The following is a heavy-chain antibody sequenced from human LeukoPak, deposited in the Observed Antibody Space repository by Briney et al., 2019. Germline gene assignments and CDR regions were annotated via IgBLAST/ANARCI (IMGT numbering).Heavy chain of an antibody. V-gene: IGHV1-18*01. J-gene: IGHJ4*02. CDR1: GYTFTDFG. CDR2: ISTYNGDT. Sequence: ASVTVPCKASGYTFTDFGVGWVRQAPGQGLEWMGWISTYNGDTNYAHNLQGRVTMTTDTSTRTAYMALRSLTSDDTAVYFCARFWSGFLPDYWGQGTLVTVSS. CDR3: ARFWSGFLPDY. D-gene: IGHD3-3*01.